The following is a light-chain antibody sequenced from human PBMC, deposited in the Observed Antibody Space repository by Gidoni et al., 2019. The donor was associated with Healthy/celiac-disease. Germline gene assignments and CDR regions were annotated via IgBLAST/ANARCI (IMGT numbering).Light chain of an antibody. CDR3: QQRSHWPLT. CDR2: DAS. V-gene: IGKV3-11*01. J-gene: IGKJ4*01. CDR1: QSVSSY. Sequence: ELVLTHSPATLSLSPGERATLPCRASQSVSSYLAWYAQNPGQAPSPLIYDASNRATGIQARFSGSVSGTDFTLPLSRLVPEDFAVYFCQQRSHWPLTFGGGTKVEIK.